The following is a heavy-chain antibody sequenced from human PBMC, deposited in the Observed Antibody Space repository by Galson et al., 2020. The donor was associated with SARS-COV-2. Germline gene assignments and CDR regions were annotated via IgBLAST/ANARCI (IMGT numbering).Heavy chain of an antibody. CDR3: AKVYDYSDRSFYRAAGTPENHFDP. Sequence: GESLKISCAASGFTFSSYAIHWVRQAPGKGLDWVAVISYDGSDKYYADSVRGRFTVSRDNSKNTLSLQMNSLRPEDTAIYYCAKVYDYSDRSFYRAAGTPENHFDPWGQGTLVTVSS. V-gene: IGHV3-30*04. J-gene: IGHJ5*02. CDR2: ISYDGSDK. CDR1: GFTFSSYA. D-gene: IGHD3-22*01.